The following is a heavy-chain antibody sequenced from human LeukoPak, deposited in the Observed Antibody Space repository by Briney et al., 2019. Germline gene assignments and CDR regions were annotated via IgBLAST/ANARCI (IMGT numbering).Heavy chain of an antibody. V-gene: IGHV1-18*01. Sequence: VASVKVSCKASGYTFTSYGISWVRQAPGQGLEWMGWISAYSGNTNYAQKLQGRVTMTTDTSTSTAYMELRSLRSDDTAVYYCARPYYDFWSGLYYFDYWGQGTLVTVSS. D-gene: IGHD3-3*01. J-gene: IGHJ4*02. CDR3: ARPYYDFWSGLYYFDY. CDR1: GYTFTSYG. CDR2: ISAYSGNT.